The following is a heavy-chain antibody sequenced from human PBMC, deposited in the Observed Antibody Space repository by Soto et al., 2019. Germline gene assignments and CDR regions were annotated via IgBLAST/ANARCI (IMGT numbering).Heavy chain of an antibody. Sequence: GGSLRLSCAASGFTFSSYDMHWVRQVTGKGLEWISGIGSAGDTYYPGSVKGRFTISRENAKNSLYLQMNSLRAGDTAVYYCVRGPHFYNSASYYFDYWGQGTLVTVSS. J-gene: IGHJ4*02. CDR2: IGSAGDT. D-gene: IGHD6-19*01. V-gene: IGHV3-13*04. CDR1: GFTFSSYD. CDR3: VRGPHFYNSASYYFDY.